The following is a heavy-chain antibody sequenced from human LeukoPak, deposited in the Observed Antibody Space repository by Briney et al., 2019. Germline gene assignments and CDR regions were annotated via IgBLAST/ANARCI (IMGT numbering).Heavy chain of an antibody. CDR1: VYTFTGYY. J-gene: IGHJ1*01. D-gene: IGHD2-15*01. Sequence: ASVKVSCKASVYTFTGYYMHWVRQAPGQGLEWMGWINPNSGGTNYAQKFQGRVTMTRDTSISTAYMELSRLRSDDTAVYYCARVPRGYCSGGSCYTPGYFQHWGQSTLVTVSS. V-gene: IGHV1-2*02. CDR2: INPNSGGT. CDR3: ARVPRGYCSGGSCYTPGYFQH.